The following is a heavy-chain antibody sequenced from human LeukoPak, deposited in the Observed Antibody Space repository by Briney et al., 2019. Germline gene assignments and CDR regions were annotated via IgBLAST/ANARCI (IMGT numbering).Heavy chain of an antibody. CDR1: GYTFTSYG. D-gene: IGHD3-22*01. CDR2: IGAYNGNT. V-gene: IGHV1-18*01. Sequence: GASVKVSCKASGYTFTSYGISWVRQAPGQGLEWMGWIGAYNGNTNYAQKLQGRVTMTTDTSTSTAYMELRSLRSDDTAVYYCAREYRGGSGYYYLDYWGQGTLVTVSS. J-gene: IGHJ4*02. CDR3: AREYRGGSGYYYLDY.